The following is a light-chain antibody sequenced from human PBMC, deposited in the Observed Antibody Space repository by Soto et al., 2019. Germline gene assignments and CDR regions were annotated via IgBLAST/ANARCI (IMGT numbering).Light chain of an antibody. J-gene: IGKJ2*01. CDR3: HQYGYGRDP. Sequence: EIVLTQSPGTLSLSPGERATLSCRASQSVTSNYLAWYQQKPGQAPRLLIYGAYNRATGIPDRFSGSGSGADFSLTLGRLDPEDFAVYYCHQYGYGRDPFGQGPKVES. CDR1: QSVTSNY. V-gene: IGKV3-20*01. CDR2: GAY.